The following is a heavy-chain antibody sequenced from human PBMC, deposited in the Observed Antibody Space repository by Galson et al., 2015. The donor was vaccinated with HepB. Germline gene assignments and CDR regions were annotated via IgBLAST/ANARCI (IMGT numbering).Heavy chain of an antibody. V-gene: IGHV3-30*18. J-gene: IGHJ4*02. CDR2: ISYDGSNK. Sequence: SLRLSCAASGFTFSSYGMHWVRQAPGKGLEWVAVISYDGSNKYYADSVKGRFTISRDNSKNTLYLQMNSLRAEDTAVYYCAQGELYSSFDYWGQGTLVTVPS. CDR1: GFTFSSYG. CDR3: AQGELYSSFDY. D-gene: IGHD6-13*01.